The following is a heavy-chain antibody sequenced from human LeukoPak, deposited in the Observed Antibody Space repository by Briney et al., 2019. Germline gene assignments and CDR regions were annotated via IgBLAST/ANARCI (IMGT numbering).Heavy chain of an antibody. CDR2: ISVSGSTI. V-gene: IGHV3-48*03. Sequence: GGSLRLSCAASGFTSSSYEMNWVRQAPGEGLEWISYISVSGSTIYYADSVRGRFTISRDNAKNSLNLQMNSLRADDMAVYYCARARAVTGRPFDYWGQGTLVTVSS. CDR1: GFTSSSYE. D-gene: IGHD6-19*01. J-gene: IGHJ4*02. CDR3: ARARAVTGRPFDY.